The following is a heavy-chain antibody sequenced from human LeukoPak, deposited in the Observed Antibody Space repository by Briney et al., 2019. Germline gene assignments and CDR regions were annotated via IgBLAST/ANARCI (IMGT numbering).Heavy chain of an antibody. J-gene: IGHJ3*02. Sequence: GASVKVSCKASGGTFNSYAISWVRQAPGQGLEWMGGIIPMFETANYAQKFQGRVTITADEFTTTVYMELSSLRSEDTAVYYCARGLGFLIGSIWYPDAFDIWGQGTMVTVSS. V-gene: IGHV1-69*13. CDR3: ARGLGFLIGSIWYPDAFDI. CDR2: IIPMFETA. CDR1: GGTFNSYA. D-gene: IGHD6-13*01.